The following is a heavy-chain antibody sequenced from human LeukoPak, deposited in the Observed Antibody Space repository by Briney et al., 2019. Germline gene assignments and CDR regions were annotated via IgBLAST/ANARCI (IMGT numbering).Heavy chain of an antibody. D-gene: IGHD5-18*01. Sequence: GGSLRLSCAASGFTFSSYGMSWVRQAPGKGLEWVSGISGSGGSTYYADSVKGRFTISRDNSKNTLYLQMNSLRAEDTAVFYCAKHRGYSYGGYYFDNWGQGTLVTVSS. J-gene: IGHJ4*02. CDR3: AKHRGYSYGGYYFDN. V-gene: IGHV3-23*01. CDR1: GFTFSSYG. CDR2: ISGSGGST.